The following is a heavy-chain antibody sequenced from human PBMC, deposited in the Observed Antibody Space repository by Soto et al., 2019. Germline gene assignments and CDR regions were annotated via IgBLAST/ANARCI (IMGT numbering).Heavy chain of an antibody. V-gene: IGHV1-24*01. CDR3: AKRSGYYRDYYGMDV. Sequence: WASVKVSCKVSGYTLTELSMHWVRQAPGKGLEWMGGFDPEDGETIYAQKFQGRVTMTEDTSTDTAYMELSSLRSEDTAVYYCAKRSGYYRDYYGMDVWGQGTTVTVSS. CDR1: GYTLTELS. J-gene: IGHJ6*02. D-gene: IGHD3-3*01. CDR2: FDPEDGET.